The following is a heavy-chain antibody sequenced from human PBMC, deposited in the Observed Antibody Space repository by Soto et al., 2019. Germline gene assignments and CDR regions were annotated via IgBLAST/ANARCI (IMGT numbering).Heavy chain of an antibody. Sequence: QVQLVQSGAEVKKPGASVKVSCKASGYTFTSYYMHWVRQAPGQGLEWMGIINPSGGSTRYAQKFQAIVTMTREPSTSTVYMELSSLRSEDTAVYYCARDAGDYYDCSGYYFDYWGQGTLVTVSS. CDR1: GYTFTSYY. V-gene: IGHV1-46*01. CDR3: ARDAGDYYDCSGYYFDY. CDR2: INPSGGST. J-gene: IGHJ4*02. D-gene: IGHD3-22*01.